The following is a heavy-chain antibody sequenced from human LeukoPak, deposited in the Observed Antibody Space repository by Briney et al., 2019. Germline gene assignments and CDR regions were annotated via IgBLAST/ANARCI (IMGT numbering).Heavy chain of an antibody. V-gene: IGHV1-2*02. D-gene: IGHD2-15*01. CDR2: INPKSGGT. J-gene: IGHJ4*02. CDR3: ARGYCSGGICLENY. CDR1: GYTFSGYY. Sequence: ASVKVSCKASGYTFSGYYMHWVRQAPGQGLEWMGWINPKSGGTNYAQKFQGRVTMTRDTSISTAYMELSSLTSDDTAVYYCARGYCSGGICLENYWGRGTLVSVSS.